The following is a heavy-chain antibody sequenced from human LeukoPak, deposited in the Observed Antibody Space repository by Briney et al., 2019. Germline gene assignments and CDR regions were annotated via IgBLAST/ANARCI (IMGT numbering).Heavy chain of an antibody. Sequence: SETLSLTCAVSGYSISSGYYWGWIRQPPGKGLEWIGSTYHSGSTYYNPSLKSRVTISVDTSKNQFSLKLSSVTAADTAVYYCASLWYSYGSSDAFDIWGQGTMVTVSS. J-gene: IGHJ3*02. CDR1: GYSISSGYY. CDR2: TYHSGST. V-gene: IGHV4-38-2*01. CDR3: ASLWYSYGSSDAFDI. D-gene: IGHD5-18*01.